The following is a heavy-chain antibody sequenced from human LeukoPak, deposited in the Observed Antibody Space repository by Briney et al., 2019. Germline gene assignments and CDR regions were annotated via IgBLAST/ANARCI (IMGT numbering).Heavy chain of an antibody. CDR2: TYYRSKWYN. CDR3: ARESGDAFDI. CDR1: GDGVSTYRSA. Sequence: QTPCPTRAISGDGVSTYRSAWNWIRQSPSRGLEWLGRTYYRSKWYNDYAISVKSRVVFNPDTTKNQVSLQLNSVTPEDTAVYYCARESGDAFDIWGGDTGLTVSS. D-gene: IGHD6-25*01. V-gene: IGHV6-1*01. J-gene: IGHJ3*02.